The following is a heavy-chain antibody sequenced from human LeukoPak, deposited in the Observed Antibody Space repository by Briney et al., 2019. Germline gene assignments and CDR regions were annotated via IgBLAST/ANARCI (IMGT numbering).Heavy chain of an antibody. D-gene: IGHD5-12*01. CDR1: GFTFSDYS. V-gene: IGHV3-48*02. J-gene: IGHJ4*02. CDR3: ARDVRWLRFVFDH. CDR2: ISSSSSTV. Sequence: GGSLSLSCAVSGFTFSDYSMSWVRQAPGKGLEWVSYISSSSSTVYYADSVTGRFTISRDNAKNSLYLQMNSLRDEDTAVYYCARDVRWLRFVFDHWGQGIPVTVSS.